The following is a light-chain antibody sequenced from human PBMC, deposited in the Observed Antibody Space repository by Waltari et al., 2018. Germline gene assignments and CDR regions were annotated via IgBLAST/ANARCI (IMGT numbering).Light chain of an antibody. CDR3: LQSYSLSLFT. Sequence: DIQMTQSPSSLSASVGDRVTITCQASQDIRNYLNWYQHEPGKAPKLLIYDTSTLEAGVPSRFSGSGSGADCTLTINRLQPEDFATYYCLQSYSLSLFTFGPGTRVDIQ. CDR2: DTS. V-gene: IGKV1-33*01. J-gene: IGKJ3*01. CDR1: QDIRNY.